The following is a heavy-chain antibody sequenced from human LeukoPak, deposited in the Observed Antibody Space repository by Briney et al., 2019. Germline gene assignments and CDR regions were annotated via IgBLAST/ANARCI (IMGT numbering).Heavy chain of an antibody. Sequence: SEGLSLTCTVSGGSISSSSYYWGWIRQPPGKGLGWMGSIYYSGSTYYNPSLKSRVTISVDTSKNQFSLKLSSVTAADTAVYYCARQLGYCSSTSCYADKVDYWGQGTLVTVSS. CDR3: ARQLGYCSSTSCYADKVDY. CDR2: IYYSGST. CDR1: GGSISSSSYY. V-gene: IGHV4-39*01. D-gene: IGHD2-2*01. J-gene: IGHJ4*02.